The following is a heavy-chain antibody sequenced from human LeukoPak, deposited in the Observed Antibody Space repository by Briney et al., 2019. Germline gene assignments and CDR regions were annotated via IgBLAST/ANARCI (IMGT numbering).Heavy chain of an antibody. J-gene: IGHJ6*02. Sequence: SETLSLTCTVSGGSISSYYWSWIRQPPGKGLEWIGYIYYSGSTNYNPSLKSRVTISVDTSKNQFSLKLSSVTAADTAVHYCARAAPAPSRYFDWLLGYYYYGMDVWGQGTTVTVSS. V-gene: IGHV4-59*01. CDR3: ARAAPAPSRYFDWLLGYYYYGMDV. D-gene: IGHD3-9*01. CDR2: IYYSGST. CDR1: GGSISSYY.